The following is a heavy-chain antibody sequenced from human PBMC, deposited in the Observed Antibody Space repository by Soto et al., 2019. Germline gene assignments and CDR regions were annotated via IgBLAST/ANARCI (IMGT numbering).Heavy chain of an antibody. Sequence: ASVKVSCKASGYSFTDYHIHWVRQAPGQGLEWLGRINPKSGGTSTAQKFQGWVTMTRDRSISTVYMELTRLRSDDTAVYFCARGHSTDCSNGVCSFFYNHDMDVWGQGTPVTVYS. CDR2: INPKSGGT. J-gene: IGHJ6*02. V-gene: IGHV1-2*04. CDR1: GYSFTDYH. D-gene: IGHD2-8*01. CDR3: ARGHSTDCSNGVCSFFYNHDMDV.